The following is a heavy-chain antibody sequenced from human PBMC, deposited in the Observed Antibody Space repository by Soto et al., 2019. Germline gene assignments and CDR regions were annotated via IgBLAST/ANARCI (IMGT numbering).Heavy chain of an antibody. J-gene: IGHJ6*02. V-gene: IGHV1-18*01. CDR2: ISAYNGNT. CDR3: ARDIVVVPAPAYYCYGMDV. D-gene: IGHD2-2*01. Sequence: ASVKVSCKASGYTLTSYGISWVRQAPGQGLEWMGWISAYNGNTNYAQKLQGRVTMTTDTSTSTAYMELRSLRPDDTAVYYWARDIVVVPAPAYYCYGMDVWGRGTTVTVSS. CDR1: GYTLTSYG.